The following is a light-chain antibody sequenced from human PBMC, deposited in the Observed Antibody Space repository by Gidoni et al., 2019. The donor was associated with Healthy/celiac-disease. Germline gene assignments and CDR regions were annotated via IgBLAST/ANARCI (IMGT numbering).Light chain of an antibody. CDR1: ALPKQY. V-gene: IGLV3-25*03. CDR3: QSADSTLIV. J-gene: IGLJ1*01. Sequence: SYELTQPPSVSVSPGQTARITCPGDALPKQYAYWYQQKPGQAPVLVIYKDSERPSGIPERFSGSSSGTTVTLTISGVQAEDEADYYCQSADSTLIVFGTGTKVTVL. CDR2: KDS.